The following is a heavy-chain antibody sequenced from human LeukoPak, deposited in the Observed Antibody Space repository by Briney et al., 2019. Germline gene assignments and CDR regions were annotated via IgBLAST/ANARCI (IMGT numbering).Heavy chain of an antibody. Sequence: ASETLSLTCTVSGGSISSYYWSWIRQPPGKGLEWIGYSYYSGSTNYNPSLKSRVTISVDTSKNQFSLKLSSVTAADTAVYYCARGTNRIYYDFWSGYYDYFDYWGQGTLVTVSS. D-gene: IGHD3-3*01. CDR3: ARGTNRIYYDFWSGYYDYFDY. CDR2: SYYSGST. V-gene: IGHV4-59*01. J-gene: IGHJ4*02. CDR1: GGSISSYY.